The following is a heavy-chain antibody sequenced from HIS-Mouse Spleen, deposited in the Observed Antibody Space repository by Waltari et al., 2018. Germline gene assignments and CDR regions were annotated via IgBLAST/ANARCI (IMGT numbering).Heavy chain of an antibody. J-gene: IGHJ3*02. V-gene: IGHV4-39*07. CDR2: IYYSGST. CDR3: ARGGGRITMIVVVIIDAFDI. CDR1: GGSISSSSYY. Sequence: QLQLQESGPGLVKPSETLSLTCTVSGGSISSSSYYWGWIRQPPGKGLEWIGSIYYSGSTYYNPSPKSRVTISVDTSKNQFSLKLSSVTAADTAVYYCARGGGRITMIVVVIIDAFDIWGQGTMVTVSS. D-gene: IGHD3-22*01.